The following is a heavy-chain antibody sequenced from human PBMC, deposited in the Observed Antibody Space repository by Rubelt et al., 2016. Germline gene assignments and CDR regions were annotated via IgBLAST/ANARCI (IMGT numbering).Heavy chain of an antibody. CDR2: SGSGGST. J-gene: IGHJ4*02. CDR3: AKGPVSGYDY. D-gene: IGHD5-12*01. V-gene: IGHV3-23*01. Sequence: SGSGGSTYYADSVKGRFTISRDNSKNTLYLQMSSLRVEDTAVYYCAKGPVSGYDYWGQGTLVTVSS.